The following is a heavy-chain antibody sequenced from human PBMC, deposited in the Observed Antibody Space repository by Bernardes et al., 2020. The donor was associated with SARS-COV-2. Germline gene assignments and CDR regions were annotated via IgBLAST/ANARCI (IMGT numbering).Heavy chain of an antibody. V-gene: IGHV4-39*01. CDR1: GGPISSSSYY. CDR2: IYYSGST. Sequence: ETLSPTCTVSGGPISSSSYYWGWTRQPPGKGLEWIGSIYYSGSTYYNPSLKSRVTISVDTSKNQFSLKLNSVTAADTAVYYCARAPPEAVAGMGLFDYWGQGTLVTVSS. CDR3: ARAPPEAVAGMGLFDY. J-gene: IGHJ4*02. D-gene: IGHD6-19*01.